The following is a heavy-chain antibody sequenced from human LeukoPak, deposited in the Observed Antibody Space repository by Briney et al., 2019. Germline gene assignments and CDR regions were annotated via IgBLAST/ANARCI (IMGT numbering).Heavy chain of an antibody. Sequence: GGSLRLSCAASGFTFSSYGMHWVRQAPGKGLEWVAFIRYDGSNKYYADSAKGRFTISRDNSKNTLYLQMNSLRAEDTAVYYCAKALSGGEQRDAFDIWGQGTMVTVSS. D-gene: IGHD3-10*01. J-gene: IGHJ3*02. V-gene: IGHV3-30*02. CDR1: GFTFSSYG. CDR3: AKALSGGEQRDAFDI. CDR2: IRYDGSNK.